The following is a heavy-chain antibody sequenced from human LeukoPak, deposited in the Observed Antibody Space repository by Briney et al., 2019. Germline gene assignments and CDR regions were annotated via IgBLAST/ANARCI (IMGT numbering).Heavy chain of an antibody. V-gene: IGHV1-24*01. CDR3: ARDEEGIAALDY. CDR1: GYTLTELS. CDR2: FDPEDGET. D-gene: IGHD6-6*01. Sequence: ASVKVSCKVSGYTLTELSMHWVRQAPGKGLEWMGGFDPEDGETFYAQKFQGRVTMTEDTSTDTAYMELSSLRSEDTAVYYCARDEEGIAALDYWGQGTLVTVSS. J-gene: IGHJ4*02.